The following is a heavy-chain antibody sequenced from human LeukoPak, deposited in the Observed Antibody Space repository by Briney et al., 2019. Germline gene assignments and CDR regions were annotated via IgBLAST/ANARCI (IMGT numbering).Heavy chain of an antibody. Sequence: GGSLGLSCAASGFSFSSYLMHWVRQAPGKGLVWVSRINRDGTTTTYADSVKGRFTVSRDNAKNTLYLQMNSLRAEDTAVYYCARGRYCSGGTCYFDYWGQGALVTVSS. D-gene: IGHD2-15*01. CDR2: INRDGTTT. J-gene: IGHJ4*02. V-gene: IGHV3-74*01. CDR3: ARGRYCSGGTCYFDY. CDR1: GFSFSSYL.